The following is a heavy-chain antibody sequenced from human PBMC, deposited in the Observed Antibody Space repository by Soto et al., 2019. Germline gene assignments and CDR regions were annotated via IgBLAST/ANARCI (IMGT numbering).Heavy chain of an antibody. CDR3: AKDQGCCGDCYQGYYYGMDV. D-gene: IGHD2-21*02. J-gene: IGHJ6*02. CDR1: GFTFSSYA. V-gene: IGHV3-23*01. Sequence: PGGSLRLSCAASGFTFSSYAMSWVRQAPGKGLEWVAAISGNGGSTYYADSVKGRFTITRDNSKNTLYLQMNSLRAEDTAVYYCAKDQGCCGDCYQGYYYGMDVWGQGTTVTVSS. CDR2: ISGNGGST.